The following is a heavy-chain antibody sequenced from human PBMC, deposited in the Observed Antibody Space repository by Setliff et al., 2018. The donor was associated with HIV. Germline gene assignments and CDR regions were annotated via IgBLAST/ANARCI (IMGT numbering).Heavy chain of an antibody. V-gene: IGHV3-7*03. CDR1: GFTVSHHW. CDR3: ARVPPDRGGYSIFDS. Sequence: GSLRLSCSASGFTVSHHWMTWVRQAPGKGLEWVANIEQDGTENYYVDSVKGLFTISRDNAKNSLYLQMNSLRAEDTAMYYCARVPPDRGGYSIFDSWGQGTLVTVSS. J-gene: IGHJ4*02. D-gene: IGHD3-22*01. CDR2: IEQDGTEN.